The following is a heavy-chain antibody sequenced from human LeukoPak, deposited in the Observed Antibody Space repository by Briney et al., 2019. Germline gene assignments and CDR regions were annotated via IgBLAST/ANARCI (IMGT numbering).Heavy chain of an antibody. Sequence: ASVKVSCKAPGYTFTDYYMHWVRQAPGQGLEWMGWINPHSGGTNFAQNFQDRVTMTRDTSISTAYMELSRLRSDDTAVYYCAREMTTELLGCFDPWGQGTLVTVSS. CDR1: GYTFTDYY. CDR2: INPHSGGT. J-gene: IGHJ5*02. V-gene: IGHV1-2*02. CDR3: AREMTTELLGCFDP. D-gene: IGHD4-17*01.